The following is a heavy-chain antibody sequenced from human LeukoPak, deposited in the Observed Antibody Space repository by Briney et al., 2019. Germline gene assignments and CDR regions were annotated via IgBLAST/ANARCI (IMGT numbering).Heavy chain of an antibody. V-gene: IGHV3-66*01. CDR3: ARDFSYEDAFDI. D-gene: IGHD5-18*01. CDR1: GFTFSTYW. Sequence: GGSLRLSCAASGFTFSTYWMHWVRQAPGKGLEWVSVIYSGGSTYYADSVKGRFTISRDNSKNTLYLQMNSLRAEDTAVYYCARDFSYEDAFDIWGQGTMVTVSS. CDR2: IYSGGST. J-gene: IGHJ3*02.